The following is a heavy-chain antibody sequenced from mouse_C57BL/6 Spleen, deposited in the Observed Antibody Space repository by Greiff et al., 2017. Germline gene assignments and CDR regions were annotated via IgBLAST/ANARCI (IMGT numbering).Heavy chain of an antibody. Sequence: EVHLLESGGGLVKPGGSLTLSCAASGFTFSDYGMHWVRQAPEQGLEWVAYISSGSSTIYYADKVKGRFTIPGDNAKNTLFLQVTSQRSEDTAMYYCASGCGSSPYCYAMDYWGQGTSVTVSS. CDR2: ISSGSSTI. V-gene: IGHV5-17*01. CDR1: GFTFSDYG. J-gene: IGHJ4*01. D-gene: IGHD1-1*01. CDR3: ASGCGSSPYCYAMDY.